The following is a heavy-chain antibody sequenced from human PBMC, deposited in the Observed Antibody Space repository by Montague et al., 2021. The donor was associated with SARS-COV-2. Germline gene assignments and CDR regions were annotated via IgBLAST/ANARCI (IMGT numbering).Heavy chain of an antibody. CDR3: AGGQTHGDYFYGMDV. CDR1: GGSFSGYY. V-gene: IGHV4-34*01. Sequence: SETLSLTCAVYGGSFSGYYWSWIRQPPGKGLKWIGEINHSGSTNYNPSLKSRVTISVDTSKNQFSLKLSSVTAADTAVYYCAGGQTHGDYFYGMDVWGQGTTVTVSS. D-gene: IGHD4-17*01. J-gene: IGHJ6*02. CDR2: INHSGST.